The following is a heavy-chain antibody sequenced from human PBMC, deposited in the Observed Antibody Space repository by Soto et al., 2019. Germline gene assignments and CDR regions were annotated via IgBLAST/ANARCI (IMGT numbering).Heavy chain of an antibody. CDR3: AKDRGYNYGLPHY. D-gene: IGHD5-18*01. CDR1: GFTFSSYA. V-gene: IGHV3-23*01. J-gene: IGHJ4*02. CDR2: ISGSGGTT. Sequence: EVQLLESGGGLVQPGGSLRLSCAASGFTFSSYAMSWVRQAPGKGLEWVSAISGSGGTTYYADSVKGRFTISRDNSKNTLYLQMTSLRAEDTAVYYCAKDRGYNYGLPHYWGQGTLVTVSS.